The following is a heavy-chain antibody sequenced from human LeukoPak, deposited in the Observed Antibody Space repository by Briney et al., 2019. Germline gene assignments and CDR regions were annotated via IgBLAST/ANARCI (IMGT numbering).Heavy chain of an antibody. CDR2: ISYDGSNK. D-gene: IGHD3-10*01. Sequence: GRSLRLSCAASGFTFSSYAMHWVRQAPGKGLEWVAVISYDGSNKCYADSVKGRFTISRDNSKNTLYLQMNSLRAEDTAVYYCARGLTGWGYGSGSYNDYYYYGMDVWGQGTTVTVSS. CDR1: GFTFSSYA. V-gene: IGHV3-30*04. J-gene: IGHJ6*02. CDR3: ARGLTGWGYGSGSYNDYYYYGMDV.